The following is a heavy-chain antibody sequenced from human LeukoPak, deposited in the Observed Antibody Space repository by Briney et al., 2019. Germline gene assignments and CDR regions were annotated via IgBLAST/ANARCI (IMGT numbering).Heavy chain of an antibody. J-gene: IGHJ4*02. D-gene: IGHD1-26*01. Sequence: SETLSLTCTVSGGSISGNNWSWIRQPPGKTLEWIGYIYYSGSTTYNPSLKSRVTISVDTSKNQFSLKLSSVTAADTAVYYCARVGGSQYYFDYWGQGTLVTVSS. CDR2: IYYSGST. V-gene: IGHV4-59*01. CDR1: GGSISGNN. CDR3: ARVGGSQYYFDY.